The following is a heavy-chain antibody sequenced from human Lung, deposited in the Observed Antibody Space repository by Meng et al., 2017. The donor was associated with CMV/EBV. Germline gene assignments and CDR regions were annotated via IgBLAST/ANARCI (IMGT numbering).Heavy chain of an antibody. CDR2: ISTSGTTI. Sequence: GGSLRLXCAASGFTFSSYEMNWVRQAPGKGLEWVAYISTSGTTIYYADSVRGRFTISRDNAKNSLFLQMNSLRAEDTAVYYCARSSGWLTPGGYGMDVWGPGNXVTGAS. V-gene: IGHV3-48*03. CDR1: GFTFSSYE. J-gene: IGHJ6*01. CDR3: ARSSGWLTPGGYGMDV. D-gene: IGHD2-15*01.